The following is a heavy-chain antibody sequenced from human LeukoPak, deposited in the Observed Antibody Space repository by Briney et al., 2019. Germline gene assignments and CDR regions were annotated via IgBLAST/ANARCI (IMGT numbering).Heavy chain of an antibody. CDR3: ARVSGGGQQLVPYYFDY. CDR2: IYYSGST. Sequence: SETLSLTCTVSGGSISSYYWSWIRQPPGKGLEWIGYIYYSGSTNYNPSLKSRVTISVDTSKNQFSLKLSSVTAADTAVYYCARVSGGGQQLVPYYFDYWGQGTLVTVSS. V-gene: IGHV4-59*01. D-gene: IGHD6-13*01. J-gene: IGHJ4*02. CDR1: GGSISSYY.